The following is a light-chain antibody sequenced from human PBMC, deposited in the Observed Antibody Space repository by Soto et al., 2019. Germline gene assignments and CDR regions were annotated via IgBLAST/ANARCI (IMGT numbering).Light chain of an antibody. J-gene: IGKJ1*01. Sequence: EIVLTQSPATLSLSPGERATLSCRASQSITSNYLAWYQQKPGQAPRLLIYDASSRATGIPDRFSGSGSGTDFTLTISSLQSEDFAVYYCQQYNNWPPWTFGQGTKVEIK. CDR3: QQYNNWPPWT. CDR1: QSITSNY. V-gene: IGKV3D-20*02. CDR2: DAS.